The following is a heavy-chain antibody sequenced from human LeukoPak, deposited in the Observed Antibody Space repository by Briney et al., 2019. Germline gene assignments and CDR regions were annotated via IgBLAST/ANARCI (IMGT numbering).Heavy chain of an antibody. D-gene: IGHD6-13*01. J-gene: IGHJ4*02. CDR2: IYYSGAT. Sequence: SETLSLTCSVSGGSVSSSSYYWGWIRQPPGKGLEWIGTIYYSGATYYNPSLKSRLTISVDTSKNHFSMNLSSVTAADTAVYYCARTRIAVGGRELDYWGQGTLVTVSS. CDR3: ARTRIAVGGRELDY. V-gene: IGHV4-39*01. CDR1: GGSVSSSSYY.